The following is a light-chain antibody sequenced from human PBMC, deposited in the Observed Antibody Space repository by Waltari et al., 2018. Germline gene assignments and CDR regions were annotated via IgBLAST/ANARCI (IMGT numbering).Light chain of an antibody. CDR1: SSDVGSFNL. CDR3: CSYGGSSTFVI. J-gene: IGLJ2*01. CDR2: QVS. Sequence: QSALTQPASVSGSPGQSITISYTGTSSDVGSFNLVSWYQQHPNKAPKLMIYQVSKRPSGLSNRFSGSKSGNTASLTISGLQAEDEAEYYCCSYGGSSTFVIFGGGTKLTVL. V-gene: IGLV2-23*02.